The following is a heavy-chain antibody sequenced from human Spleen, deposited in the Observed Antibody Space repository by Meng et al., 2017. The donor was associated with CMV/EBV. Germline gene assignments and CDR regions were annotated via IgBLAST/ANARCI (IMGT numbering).Heavy chain of an antibody. Sequence: QVQLVEAGGGVVQPGRSLRLSWAASGFTFSSYAMHWVRQAPGKGLEWVAVISDDGSNKYYADSVKGRFTISRDNSKNTLDLQMNSLRAEDTAVYYCARVVCYFDYWGQGTLVTVSS. D-gene: IGHD2-15*01. CDR3: ARVVCYFDY. CDR2: ISDDGSNK. J-gene: IGHJ4*02. V-gene: IGHV3-30-3*01. CDR1: GFTFSSYA.